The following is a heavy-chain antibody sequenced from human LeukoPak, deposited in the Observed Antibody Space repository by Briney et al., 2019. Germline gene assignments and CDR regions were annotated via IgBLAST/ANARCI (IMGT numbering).Heavy chain of an antibody. CDR3: ARVRLPSVAGTIDP. V-gene: IGHV4-59*01. CDR1: GGSISSSY. J-gene: IGHJ5*02. Sequence: PSETLSLTCTVSGGSISSSYWSWIRQPPGKGLEWIGHIYYSGSTNYNPSLKSRVTISVDTSKNQFSLKLSSVTAADTAAYYCARVRLPSVAGTIDPWGQGTLVTVSS. CDR2: IYYSGST. D-gene: IGHD6-19*01.